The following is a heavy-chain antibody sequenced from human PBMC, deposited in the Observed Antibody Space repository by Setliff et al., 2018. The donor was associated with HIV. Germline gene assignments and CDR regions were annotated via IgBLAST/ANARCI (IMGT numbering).Heavy chain of an antibody. CDR1: GGIISSDSFF. D-gene: IGHD1-1*01. J-gene: IGHJ4*02. V-gene: IGHV4-61*09. CDR3: ARAREGWKPFAFDY. CDR2: ISATGST. Sequence: SETLSLTCTVSGGIISSDSFFWSWIRQPAGKGLEWIGHISATGSTNYNPSLKSRVTMSLDTSKNQFSLNLNSVTATDAAVYFCARAREGWKPFAFDYWGQGTLVTVSS.